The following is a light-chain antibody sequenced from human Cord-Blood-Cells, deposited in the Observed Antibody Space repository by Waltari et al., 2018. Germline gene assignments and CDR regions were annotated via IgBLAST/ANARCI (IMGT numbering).Light chain of an antibody. V-gene: IGLV2-23*01. CDR1: SSDVGSYNL. J-gene: IGLJ1*01. Sequence: QSALNQPASVSGSPGQSTTLSCTGTSSDVGSYNLFHWYQQHPGKAPKLMIYEGSKRPSGVSNRFAGSKSGNTASLTISGLQAEDEADYYCCSYAGSSTYVFGTGTKVTVL. CDR2: EGS. CDR3: CSYAGSSTYV.